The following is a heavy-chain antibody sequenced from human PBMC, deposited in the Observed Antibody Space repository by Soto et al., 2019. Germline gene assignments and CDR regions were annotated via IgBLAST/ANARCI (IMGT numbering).Heavy chain of an antibody. CDR2: ISTYNGNT. V-gene: IGHV1-18*01. D-gene: IGHD3-10*01. CDR3: AREMVRGVGSDY. J-gene: IGHJ4*02. CDR1: GYTFTSYG. Sequence: ASVKVSCKASGYTFTSYGIGWVRQAPGQGLEWVGWISTYNGNTKYAQKLQGRVTMTTDTSTSTAYMELRSLRSDDTAVFYCAREMVRGVGSDYWGQGTLVTVSS.